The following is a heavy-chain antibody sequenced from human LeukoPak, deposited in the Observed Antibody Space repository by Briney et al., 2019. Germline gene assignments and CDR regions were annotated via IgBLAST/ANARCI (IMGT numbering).Heavy chain of an antibody. CDR3: ARDRTTVSSPLDY. CDR1: GFTFSTYT. Sequence: GGSLRLSCAASGFTFSTYTMNWVRQAPGKGLEWVSSIYSSGSYIYYADSVQGRFTISRDNAKNSLYLQMNGLRAEDTALYYCARDRTTVSSPLDYWGQGTLVIVSS. J-gene: IGHJ4*02. CDR2: IYSSGSYI. D-gene: IGHD4-17*01. V-gene: IGHV3-21*01.